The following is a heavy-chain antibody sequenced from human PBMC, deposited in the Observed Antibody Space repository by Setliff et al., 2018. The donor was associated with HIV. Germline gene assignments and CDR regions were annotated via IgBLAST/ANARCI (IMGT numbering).Heavy chain of an antibody. CDR3: TRKLAPGHGMDV. CDR1: GFTFTSYW. Sequence: PGESLKISCAASGFTFTSYWMIWVRQAPGKGLEWVANINQDGSEKNYVDSVKGRFTISRDNAKNSLYPQMDSLRVEDTTVYYCTRKLAPGHGMDVWGQGTTVTVSS. V-gene: IGHV3-7*01. CDR2: INQDGSEK. J-gene: IGHJ6*02. D-gene: IGHD3-3*02.